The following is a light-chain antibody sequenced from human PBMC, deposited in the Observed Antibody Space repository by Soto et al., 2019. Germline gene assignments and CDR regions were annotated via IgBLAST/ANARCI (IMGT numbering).Light chain of an antibody. CDR1: SSDVGSYNL. Sequence: QSALTQPASVSGSPGQSITLSCTGTSSDVGSYNLVSWYQQHPGKAPKLMIYEVSKRPSGVSNRFSGSKSGNTASLTISGLQAEDETDYYCCSYGDRVFGGGTKLTVL. V-gene: IGLV2-23*02. J-gene: IGLJ3*02. CDR2: EVS. CDR3: CSYGDRV.